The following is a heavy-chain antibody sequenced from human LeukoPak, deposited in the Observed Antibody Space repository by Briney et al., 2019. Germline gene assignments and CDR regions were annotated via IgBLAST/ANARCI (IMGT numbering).Heavy chain of an antibody. Sequence: PSETLSLTCAVYGGSFSGYYWNWIRQPPGKGLEWIGEINHSGGTNYNPSLKSRVTTSVDTSKNQFSLKLSSVTAADTAVYYCARYQPDGAFDIWGQGTMVTVSS. CDR1: GGSFSGYY. J-gene: IGHJ3*02. CDR2: INHSGGT. V-gene: IGHV4-34*01. CDR3: ARYQPDGAFDI.